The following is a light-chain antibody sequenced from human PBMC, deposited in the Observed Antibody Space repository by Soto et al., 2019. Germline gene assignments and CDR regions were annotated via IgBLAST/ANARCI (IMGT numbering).Light chain of an antibody. Sequence: DIQMTQSPSSLSASVGDSVSITCRASQNIINNLNWYQEKPGKAPKLLIFGASSLQSGVPLRFSGSGSGTDFTLTISSLQPEDFATYFCQQSYTTVYTFGPGTNLEVK. CDR2: GAS. CDR3: QQSYTTVYT. CDR1: QNIINN. J-gene: IGKJ2*01. V-gene: IGKV1-39*01.